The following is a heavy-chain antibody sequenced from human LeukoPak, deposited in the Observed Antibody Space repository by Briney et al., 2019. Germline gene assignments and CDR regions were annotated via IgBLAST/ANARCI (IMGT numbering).Heavy chain of an antibody. CDR1: GGTFSRYT. D-gene: IGHD3-22*01. CDR2: IIPILGIA. V-gene: IGHV1-69*10. J-gene: IGHJ4*02. CDR3: ANTSPITMIEDS. Sequence: GASVKVSCKPSGGTFSRYTISWVRQAPGHGLEWMGGIIPILGIANYAQKFQGRVTITADKSTSTAYMELSSLRSEDTAVYYCANTSPITMIEDSWGQGTLVTVSS.